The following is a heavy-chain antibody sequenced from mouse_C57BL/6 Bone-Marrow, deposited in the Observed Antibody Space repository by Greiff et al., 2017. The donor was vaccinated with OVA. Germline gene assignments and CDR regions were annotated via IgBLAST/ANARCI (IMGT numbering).Heavy chain of an antibody. D-gene: IGHD2-1*01. V-gene: IGHV1-81*01. CDR3: ARLDYGNFLGY. J-gene: IGHJ4*01. CDR2: IYPRSGNT. CDR1: GYTFTSYG. Sequence: VKLQESGAELARPGASVKLSCKASGYTFTSYGISWVKQRTGQGLEWIGEIYPRSGNTYYNEKFKGKATLTADKSSSTAYMELRSLTSEDSAVYFCARLDYGNFLGYWGQGTSVTVSS.